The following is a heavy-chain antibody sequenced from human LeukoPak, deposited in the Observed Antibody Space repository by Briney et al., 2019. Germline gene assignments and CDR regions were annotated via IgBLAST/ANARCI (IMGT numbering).Heavy chain of an antibody. V-gene: IGHV3-23*01. D-gene: IGHD3-10*01. CDR1: GLTFSSYG. J-gene: IGHJ4*02. Sequence: GGTLRLSCAASGLTFSSYGMSWVRQAPGKGLEWVSAISGSGGSTYYADSVKGRFTISRDNSKNTLYLQMNSPRAEDTAVYYCAKDLLWFGELSPFDYWGQGTLVTVSS. CDR2: ISGSGGST. CDR3: AKDLLWFGELSPFDY.